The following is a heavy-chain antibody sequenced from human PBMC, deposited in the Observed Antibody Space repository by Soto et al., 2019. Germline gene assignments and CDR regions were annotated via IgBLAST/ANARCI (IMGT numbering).Heavy chain of an antibody. CDR3: ARHDGFSSGWIFDY. CDR1: GDPISNSRFY. Sequence: SETLSLTCSVPGDPISNSRFYWAWIRQPPGEGLEWIGSIYHTGNAYYNPSLKSRVSVSADTSKDQLSLKLTSVTAADTAVYYCARHDGFSSGWIFDYWGHGTLVTVSS. V-gene: IGHV4-39*01. CDR2: IYHTGNA. D-gene: IGHD6-19*01. J-gene: IGHJ4*01.